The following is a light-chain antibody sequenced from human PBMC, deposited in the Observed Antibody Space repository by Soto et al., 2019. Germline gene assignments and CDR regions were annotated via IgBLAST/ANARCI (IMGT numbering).Light chain of an antibody. CDR1: QSVSSY. V-gene: IGKV3-11*01. CDR2: DAS. CDR3: QQRRNWILN. Sequence: EIVLTQSPATLSLSPGERATLSCRASQSVSSYLAWYQQKPGQAPRLLIYDASNRATGIPARFSGSGSGTDFTLTISSLEPEDFPVYYCQQRRNWILNFGPGTKVHIK. J-gene: IGKJ3*01.